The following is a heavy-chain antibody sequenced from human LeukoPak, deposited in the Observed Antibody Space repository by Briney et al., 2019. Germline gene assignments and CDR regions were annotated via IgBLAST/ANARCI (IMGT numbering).Heavy chain of an antibody. D-gene: IGHD2-2*01. Sequence: GGTLRLSCAASGFTFSSYGMSWVRQAPGKGLEWVSAISGSGGSTYYADSVKGRFTISRDNAKDSLYLQMNSLRAEDTAVYYCARGGGSTKGLSYYWGQGTLVTVSS. J-gene: IGHJ4*02. CDR1: GFTFSSYG. V-gene: IGHV3-23*01. CDR2: ISGSGGST. CDR3: ARGGGSTKGLSYY.